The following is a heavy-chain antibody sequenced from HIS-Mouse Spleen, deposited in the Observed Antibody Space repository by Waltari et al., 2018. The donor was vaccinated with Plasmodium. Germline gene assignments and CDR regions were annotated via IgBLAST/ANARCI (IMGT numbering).Heavy chain of an antibody. Sequence: QVQLQQWGAGLLKPSETLSLTCAVYGGSFSGYYWSWIRQPPGKGLEWIGEINHSGSTNFNPSLKSRVTISVDTSKNQFSLKLRCVTAADTAVYYCARLVVVASKDSYWGQGTLVTVSS. CDR1: GGSFSGYY. CDR3: ARLVVVASKDSY. CDR2: INHSGST. J-gene: IGHJ4*02. V-gene: IGHV4-34*01. D-gene: IGHD2-15*01.